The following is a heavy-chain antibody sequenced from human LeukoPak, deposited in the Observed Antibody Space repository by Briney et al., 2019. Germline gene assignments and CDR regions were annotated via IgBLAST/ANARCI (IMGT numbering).Heavy chain of an antibody. V-gene: IGHV3-48*03. CDR2: ISSSGSTI. Sequence: GGSLRLSCAASGFTFSSYEMNWVRQAPGKGLEWVSYISSSGSTIYYADSVKGRFTISRDNAKNSLYLQMNSLRAEDTAVYYCARDGYCSGGSCYDYRGQGTLVTVSS. D-gene: IGHD2-15*01. CDR3: ARDGYCSGGSCYDY. CDR1: GFTFSSYE. J-gene: IGHJ4*02.